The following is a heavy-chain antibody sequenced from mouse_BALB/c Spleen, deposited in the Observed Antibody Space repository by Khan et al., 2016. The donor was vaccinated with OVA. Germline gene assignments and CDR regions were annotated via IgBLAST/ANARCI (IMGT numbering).Heavy chain of an antibody. Sequence: VELVESGAELARPGASVKLSCKASGYTFTDYNINWVKQSTGQGLEWIGEICPGSNNTYYNEKVKGKATLTADKSYSTAYMQLSNLTSEDSAVYFCAGEWGGWFAYWGQGTLVTVSA. J-gene: IGHJ3*01. CDR1: GYTFTDYN. V-gene: IGHV1-77*01. CDR2: ICPGSNNT. CDR3: AGEWGGWFAY.